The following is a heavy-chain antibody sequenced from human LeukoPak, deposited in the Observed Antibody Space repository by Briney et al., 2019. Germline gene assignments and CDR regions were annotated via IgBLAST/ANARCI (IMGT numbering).Heavy chain of an antibody. J-gene: IGHJ4*02. CDR1: GYTFTGYY. CDR2: INPNSGGT. Sequence: GASVKVSCKASGYTFTGYYMHWVRQAPGQGLEWMGWINPNSGGTNYAQKFQGRVTMTRDTSISTAYMELSRLRSDDTAVYYCARSYMVRGVIGFGYWGQGTLVTVSS. D-gene: IGHD3-10*01. CDR3: ARSYMVRGVIGFGY. V-gene: IGHV1-2*02.